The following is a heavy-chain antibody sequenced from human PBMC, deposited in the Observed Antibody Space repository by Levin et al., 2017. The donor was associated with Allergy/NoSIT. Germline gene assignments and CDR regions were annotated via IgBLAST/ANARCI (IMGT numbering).Heavy chain of an antibody. CDR2: ISSSSSYI. J-gene: IGHJ4*02. D-gene: IGHD7-27*01. CDR3: ARERNWDPAFDY. Sequence: GGSLRLSCAASGFTFSSYSMNWVRQAPGKGLEWVSSISSSSSYIYYADSVKGRFTISRDNAKNSLYLQMNSLRAEDTAVYYCARERNWDPAFDYWGQGTLVTVSS. V-gene: IGHV3-21*01. CDR1: GFTFSSYS.